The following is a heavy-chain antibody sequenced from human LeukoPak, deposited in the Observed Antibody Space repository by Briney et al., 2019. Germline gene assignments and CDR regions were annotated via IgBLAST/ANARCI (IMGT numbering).Heavy chain of an antibody. V-gene: IGHV3-9*01. CDR1: GFTFDDYA. Sequence: GGSLRPSCAASGFTFDDYAMHWVRQAQGKGLEGVSGISWNSNSIAYAVSVKGRLTISRDNAKNSLYLQMNSLRPEDTALYYCAKDSDSTGPFDYWGQGTLVTVSS. D-gene: IGHD3-22*01. J-gene: IGHJ4*02. CDR3: AKDSDSTGPFDY. CDR2: ISWNSNSI.